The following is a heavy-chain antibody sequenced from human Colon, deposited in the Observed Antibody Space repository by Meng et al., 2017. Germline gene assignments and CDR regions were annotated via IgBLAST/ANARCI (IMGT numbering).Heavy chain of an antibody. D-gene: IGHD3-10*01. CDR2: VYYTGST. V-gene: IGHV4-59*01. CDR1: GASISDYY. Sequence: SETLSLTCSVSGASISDYYWSWIRQPPGKGLEYIGYVYYTGSTYYNPSLKSRVTISVDTSKNQFFLKLSSVTAADTAVYYCARGQALLWFGELSWGQGTLVTGSS. J-gene: IGHJ5*02. CDR3: ARGQALLWFGELS.